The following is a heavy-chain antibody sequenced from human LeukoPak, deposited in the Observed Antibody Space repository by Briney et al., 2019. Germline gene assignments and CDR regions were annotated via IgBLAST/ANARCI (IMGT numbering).Heavy chain of an antibody. J-gene: IGHJ6*02. Sequence: TSETLSLTCAVYGGSFSGYYWSWIRQPPGKGLEWIGEINHSGGTNYNPSLKSRVTISVDTSKNQFSLKLSSVTAADTAVYYCARDPGGMDVWGQGTTVTVSS. CDR1: GGSFSGYY. CDR2: INHSGGT. V-gene: IGHV4-34*01. CDR3: ARDPGGMDV.